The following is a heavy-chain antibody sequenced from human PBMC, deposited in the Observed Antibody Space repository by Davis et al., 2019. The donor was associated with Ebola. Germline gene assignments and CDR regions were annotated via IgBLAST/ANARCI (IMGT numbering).Heavy chain of an antibody. Sequence: PGGSLRLSCTDSVITFSSYAMTWVRQAPGKGLEWVSSISSSSSYIYYADSVKGRFTISRDNAKNSLYLKMNSLRAEDTAVYYCARGGLRGDYWGQGTLVTVSS. D-gene: IGHD1-26*01. CDR2: ISSSSSYI. V-gene: IGHV3-21*01. J-gene: IGHJ4*02. CDR3: ARGGLRGDY. CDR1: VITFSSYA.